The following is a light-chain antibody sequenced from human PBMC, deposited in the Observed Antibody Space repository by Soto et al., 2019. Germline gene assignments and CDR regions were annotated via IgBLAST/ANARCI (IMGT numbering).Light chain of an antibody. V-gene: IGKV3-20*01. CDR3: QQYGSSRWT. CDR1: QSASSDY. CDR2: GAS. Sequence: EIVLTQSPGTLSLSPGERATLSCRASQSASSDYLAWYQQKPGQAPRLLIYGASSRATGIPDRFSGSGSGTDFTLTISRLEPEDFAVYYCQQYGSSRWTFGQGTKVDIK. J-gene: IGKJ1*01.